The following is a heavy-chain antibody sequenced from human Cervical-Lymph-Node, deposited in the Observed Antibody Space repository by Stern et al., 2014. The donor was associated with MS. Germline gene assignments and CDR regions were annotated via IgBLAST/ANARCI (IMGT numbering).Heavy chain of an antibody. CDR3: ATDLFGGSGWKPYFDY. CDR1: GVTFSNYA. CDR2: IIPFLGMP. Sequence: QVQLVQSGAEVKKPGSSVQVSCKASGVTFSNYAITWVRQAPGQGLEWMGRIIPFLGMPNYAQKFQGRVTITADTSTSTAYMELRSLRSEDTAIYYCATDLFGGSGWKPYFDYWGQGTLVTVSS. J-gene: IGHJ4*02. D-gene: IGHD6-19*01. V-gene: IGHV1-69*09.